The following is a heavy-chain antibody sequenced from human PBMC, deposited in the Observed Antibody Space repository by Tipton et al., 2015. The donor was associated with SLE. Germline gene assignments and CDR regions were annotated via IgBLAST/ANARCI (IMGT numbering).Heavy chain of an antibody. V-gene: IGHV4-31*03. CDR1: GGSISSDDYY. CDR3: ARISLSPGASLGRYFDV. CDR2: MSYSGST. Sequence: TLSLTCTVSGGSISSDDYYWTWIRQHPGKGLEWIGHMSYSGSTYYNPSLKSRITISVDTSKNHFSLKLSSVTAADTAVYYCARISLSPGASLGRYFDVWGRGTLVTVSS. J-gene: IGHJ2*01. D-gene: IGHD3-16*01.